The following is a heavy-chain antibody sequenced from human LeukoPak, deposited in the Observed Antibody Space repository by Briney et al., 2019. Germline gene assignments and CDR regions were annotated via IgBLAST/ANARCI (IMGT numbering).Heavy chain of an antibody. J-gene: IGHJ4*02. D-gene: IGHD1-26*01. CDR2: IYYQGNT. CDR3: AALSGVGVKIGFDY. CDR1: GFTFSSYG. Sequence: GGSLRLSCVASGFTFSSYGMHWVRQAPGKGLEWVSIIYYQGNTYYADSVKGRFTISRDNSKNTLYLEINNLRAEDTAVYYCAALSGVGVKIGFDYWGQGSLVIVSS. V-gene: IGHV3-66*01.